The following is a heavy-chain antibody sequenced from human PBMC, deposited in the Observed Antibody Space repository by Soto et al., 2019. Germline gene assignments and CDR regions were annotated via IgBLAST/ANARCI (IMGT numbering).Heavy chain of an antibody. Sequence: GGFLRLSCAASGFTFSNYGMHWVRQAPGKGLEWVAVISYDGTNTYYADSVKGRFTISRDISENTLHLQMNSLRAEDTAVYYCAKGTKLPYYFDCWGQGALVTVSS. J-gene: IGHJ4*02. V-gene: IGHV3-30*18. CDR3: AKGTKLPYYFDC. CDR1: GFTFSNYG. D-gene: IGHD3-10*01. CDR2: ISYDGTNT.